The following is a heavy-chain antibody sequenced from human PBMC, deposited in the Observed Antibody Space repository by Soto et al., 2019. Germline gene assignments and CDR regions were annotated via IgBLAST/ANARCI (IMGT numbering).Heavy chain of an antibody. CDR2: VISASGSV. V-gene: IGHV1-69*06. CDR1: GRIFSSFP. D-gene: IGHD5-18*01. Sequence: QVQVVQSGAEVKKPGSSVKISCKASGRIFSSFPTSWVRQVPGQGLEWMGGVISASGSVTYAPKFQGRVTITAVNSVGMGYLELTSLTSEDTAIYYCARVGSRDAYNYVLDHWGPGTMVTVSS. J-gene: IGHJ1*01. CDR3: ARVGSRDAYNYVLDH.